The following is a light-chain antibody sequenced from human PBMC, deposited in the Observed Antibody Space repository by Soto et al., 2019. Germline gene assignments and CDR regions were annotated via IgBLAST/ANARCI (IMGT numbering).Light chain of an antibody. CDR1: SSDVGGYNY. Sequence: QSALTQPASVSASPGQSITISCTGTSSDVGGYNYVSWYQQHPGNAPKLVLYDVTNRPSGVSNRFSGSKSGNTASLTISRLQAEDEADYYCCSYTSSTSLVFGGGTKLTVL. J-gene: IGLJ2*01. CDR2: DVT. V-gene: IGLV2-14*03. CDR3: CSYTSSTSLV.